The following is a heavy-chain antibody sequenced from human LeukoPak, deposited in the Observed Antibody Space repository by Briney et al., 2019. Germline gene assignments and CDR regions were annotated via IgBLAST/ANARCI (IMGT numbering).Heavy chain of an antibody. CDR1: GGTFSSYA. V-gene: IGHV1-69*05. CDR3: ARLVGATRYGPYYFDD. Sequence: SVKVSCKASGGTFSSYAISWVRQAPGQGLEWMGGIIPIFGTANYAQKFQGRVTITTDESTSTAYMELSSLRSEDTAVYYCARLVGATRYGPYYFDDWGQGTLVTVSS. D-gene: IGHD1-26*01. CDR2: IIPIFGTA. J-gene: IGHJ4*02.